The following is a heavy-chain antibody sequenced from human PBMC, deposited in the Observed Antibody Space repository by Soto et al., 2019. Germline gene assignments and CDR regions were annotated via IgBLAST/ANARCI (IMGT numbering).Heavy chain of an antibody. J-gene: IGHJ4*02. D-gene: IGHD3-3*01. V-gene: IGHV1-8*01. CDR1: GYTFTSYD. CDR3: ARVQRTLFGADY. CDR2: MNPNSGNT. Sequence: QVQLVQSGAEVKKPGASVKVSCKASGYTFTSYDINWVRQATGQGLEWMGWMNPNSGNTGYAQKFQGRVTMTRNTSISTADMELSSLRSEDTAVYYCARVQRTLFGADYLGQGTLVPVSS.